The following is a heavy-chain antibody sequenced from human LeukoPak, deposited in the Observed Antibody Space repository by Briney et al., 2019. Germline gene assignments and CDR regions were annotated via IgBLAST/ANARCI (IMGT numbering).Heavy chain of an antibody. CDR2: IYYSGST. CDR3: ARQEVGATSDY. J-gene: IGHJ4*02. V-gene: IGHV4-39*01. Sequence: PSETLSLTCTVSGGSISSSSYYWGWIRQPPGKGLEWIGSIYYSGSTYYDPSLKSRVTISVDTSKNQFSLKLSSVTAADTAVYYCARQEVGATSDYWGQGTLVTVSS. CDR1: GGSISSSSYY. D-gene: IGHD1-26*01.